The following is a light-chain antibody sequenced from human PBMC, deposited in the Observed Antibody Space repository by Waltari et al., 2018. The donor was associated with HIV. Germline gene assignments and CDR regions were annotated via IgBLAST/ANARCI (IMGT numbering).Light chain of an antibody. J-gene: IGKJ4*01. V-gene: IGKV3-11*01. CDR2: DAS. CDR1: QSVSNS. Sequence: EIVLTQSPATLSLSPGERATLSCRASQSVSNSLIWYQQKPGQAPRLLIYDASNRATGVPARFSGSWSGTDFTLTISSLEPEDFAVYYCQQRSNWPPITFGGGTKVEIK. CDR3: QQRSNWPPIT.